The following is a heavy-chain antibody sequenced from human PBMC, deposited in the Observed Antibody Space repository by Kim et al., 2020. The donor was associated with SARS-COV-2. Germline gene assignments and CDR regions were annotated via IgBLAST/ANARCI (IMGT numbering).Heavy chain of an antibody. V-gene: IGHV3-23*01. D-gene: IGHD1-1*01. CDR1: GFTFSGYS. CDR2: ISGSGGST. J-gene: IGHJ4*02. Sequence: GGSLRLSCAASGFTFSGYSMSWVRQTPVKWLEWVSVISGSGGSTYYADSVKGRFTISRDNSKNTLYLQMNSLRTEDTAVYYCAKGTASLPRGWFDYWGQGSLVTVSS. CDR3: AKGTASLPRGWFDY.